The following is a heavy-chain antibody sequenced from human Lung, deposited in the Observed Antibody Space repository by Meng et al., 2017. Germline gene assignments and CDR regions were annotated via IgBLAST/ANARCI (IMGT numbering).Heavy chain of an antibody. Sequence: LHLRPGGVGLLKPSGTLSLTCVVSGGSFSDYYWSWIRQPPGKGLEWIGEINHSGSTNYNPSLESRATISVDTSQNNLSLKLSSVTAADSAVYYCARGPTTMAHDFDYWGQGTLVTVSS. J-gene: IGHJ4*02. CDR2: INHSGST. CDR3: ARGPTTMAHDFDY. CDR1: GGSFSDYY. D-gene: IGHD4-11*01. V-gene: IGHV4-34*01.